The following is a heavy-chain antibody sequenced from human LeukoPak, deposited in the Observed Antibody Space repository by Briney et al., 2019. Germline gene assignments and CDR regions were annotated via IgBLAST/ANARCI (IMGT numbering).Heavy chain of an antibody. CDR1: GFTFSSYG. V-gene: IGHV3-30*18. D-gene: IGHD1-26*01. Sequence: GGSLRLSCAASGFTFSSYGMHWVRQAPGKGLEWVAVISYDGSNKYYADSVKGRLTISRDNSKNTLYLQMNSLRAEDTAVYYCAKDLGSGSSSDAFDIWGQGTMVTVSS. J-gene: IGHJ3*02. CDR2: ISYDGSNK. CDR3: AKDLGSGSSSDAFDI.